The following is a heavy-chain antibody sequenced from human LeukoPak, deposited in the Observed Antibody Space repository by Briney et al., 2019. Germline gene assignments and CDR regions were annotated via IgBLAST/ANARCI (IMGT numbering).Heavy chain of an antibody. CDR1: GGSFSGYY. V-gene: IGHV4-30-4*01. J-gene: IGHJ2*01. Sequence: SETLSLTCAVYGGSFSGYYWSWIRQPPGKGLEWIGYIYYSGSTYYNPSLKSRVTISVDTSKNQFSLKLSSVTAADTAVYYCARYRLVVVVAATYWYFDLWGRGTLVTVSS. CDR2: IYYSGST. D-gene: IGHD2-15*01. CDR3: ARYRLVVVVAATYWYFDL.